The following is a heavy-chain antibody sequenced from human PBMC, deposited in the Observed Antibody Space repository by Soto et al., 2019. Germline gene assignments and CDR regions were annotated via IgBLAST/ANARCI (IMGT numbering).Heavy chain of an antibody. CDR1: GFPFSSSW. CDR3: ATSAEAPGNY. D-gene: IGHD6-6*01. Sequence: EVHLVESGGGVVQPGGSLRLSCAASGFPFSSSWMSWVSQAPGTGLEGVANIQQDGSDKYYVDSVKGRFTLSRDNAKNSLYLHMNSLRAEDTAVYYCATSAEAPGNYWGQGTLVTVS. J-gene: IGHJ4*02. V-gene: IGHV3-7*01. CDR2: IQQDGSDK.